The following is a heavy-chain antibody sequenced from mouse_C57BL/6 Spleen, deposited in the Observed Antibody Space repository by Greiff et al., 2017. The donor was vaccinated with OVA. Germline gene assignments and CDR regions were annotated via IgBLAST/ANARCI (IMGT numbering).Heavy chain of an antibody. CDR2: IHPNSGST. CDR1: GYTFTSYW. D-gene: IGHD2-4*01. J-gene: IGHJ1*03. Sequence: QVQLQQPGAELVKPGASVKLSCKASGYTFTSYWMHWVKQRPGQGLEWIGMIHPNSGSTNYNEKFKSKATLTVDKSSSTAYMQLSSLTSEDSAVYYCAREGVYDYDGWYCDVWGTGTTVTVSS. V-gene: IGHV1-64*01. CDR3: AREGVYDYDGWYCDV.